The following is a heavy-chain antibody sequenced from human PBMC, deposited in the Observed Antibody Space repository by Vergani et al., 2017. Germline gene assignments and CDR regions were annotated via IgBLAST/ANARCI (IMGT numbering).Heavy chain of an antibody. CDR1: GFTFSSYV. Sequence: QVQLVESGGGVVQPGRSLRLSCAASGFTFSSYVMHWVRQAPGKGLEWVAVISYDGSNKYYADSVKGRFTISRDNSKNTLYLQMNSLRAEDTAVYYCARSLYSSSSPDYWGQGTLVTVSS. CDR3: ARSLYSSSSPDY. J-gene: IGHJ4*02. D-gene: IGHD6-6*01. V-gene: IGHV3-30-3*01. CDR2: ISYDGSNK.